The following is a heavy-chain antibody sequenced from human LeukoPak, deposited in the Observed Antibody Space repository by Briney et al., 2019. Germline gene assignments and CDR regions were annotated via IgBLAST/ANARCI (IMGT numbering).Heavy chain of an antibody. J-gene: IGHJ4*02. D-gene: IGHD2-8*02. V-gene: IGHV4-4*09. Sequence: SDTLCLTCTVSGGSISNYYRSWIRQPPGKRLEWIGYIYTSGSTNYNPSLKSRVTISVDTSKNQFSLKLSSVTAADTAVYYCARHLTGSSVCIEYWGQGTLVTVSS. CDR1: GGSISNYY. CDR2: IYTSGST. CDR3: ARHLTGSSVCIEY.